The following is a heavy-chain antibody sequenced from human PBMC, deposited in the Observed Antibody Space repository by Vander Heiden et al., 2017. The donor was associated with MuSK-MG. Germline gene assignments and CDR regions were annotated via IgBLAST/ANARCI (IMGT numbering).Heavy chain of an antibody. CDR1: GGSISSGGYY. CDR2: IYYSGST. Sequence: QVQLQESGPGLVKPSQTLSLTCTVSGGSISSGGYYWNWIRQHPGKGLEWIGYIYYSGSTYYNPSLKSLVTMSVDTSKNQFSLKLSSVTAADTAVYYCAREEAATGYFDYWGQGTLGTVSS. J-gene: IGHJ4*02. CDR3: AREEAATGYFDY. V-gene: IGHV4-31*01. D-gene: IGHD6-13*01.